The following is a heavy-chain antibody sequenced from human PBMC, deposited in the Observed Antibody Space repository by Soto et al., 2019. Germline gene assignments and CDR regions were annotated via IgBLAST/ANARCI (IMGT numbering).Heavy chain of an antibody. CDR3: AKSQRIRGADY. CDR1: GFTFSSYG. CDR2: ISGGGGST. D-gene: IGHD5-18*01. V-gene: IGHV3-23*01. J-gene: IGHJ4*02. Sequence: PGGSLRLSCAASGFTFSSYGMHWVRQAPGKGLEWVSAISGGGGSTYYADSVKGRFTISRDNSKNTLYLQMNSLRAEDTAVYYCAKSQRIRGADYWGQGTLVTVSS.